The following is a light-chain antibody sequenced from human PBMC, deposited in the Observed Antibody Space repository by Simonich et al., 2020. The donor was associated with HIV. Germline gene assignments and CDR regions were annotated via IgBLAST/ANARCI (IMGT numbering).Light chain of an antibody. Sequence: QSALTQPASVSGSPGQSITISCTGTSSDFGSYNLVSWYQQHPGKAPKLMIYEGSKRPSGVSKRVSGSKSGNTASLTISGLQAEDEADYYCCSYAGSNNVVFGGGTKLTVL. CDR3: CSYAGSNNVV. CDR2: EGS. J-gene: IGLJ2*01. V-gene: IGLV2-23*01. CDR1: SSDFGSYNL.